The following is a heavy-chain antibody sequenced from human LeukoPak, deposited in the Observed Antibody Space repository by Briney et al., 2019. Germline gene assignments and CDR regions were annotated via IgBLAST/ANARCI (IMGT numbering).Heavy chain of an antibody. D-gene: IGHD3-10*01. CDR3: ARDGAAKSLWFGELFGDAFDI. CDR2: ISGSGGST. Sequence: PGGSLRLSCAASGFTFSSYAMSWVRQAPGKGLEWVSAISGSGGSTYYADSVKGRFTISRDNSKNTLYLQMNSLRAEDTAVYYCARDGAAKSLWFGELFGDAFDIWGQGTMVTVSS. CDR1: GFTFSSYA. V-gene: IGHV3-23*01. J-gene: IGHJ3*02.